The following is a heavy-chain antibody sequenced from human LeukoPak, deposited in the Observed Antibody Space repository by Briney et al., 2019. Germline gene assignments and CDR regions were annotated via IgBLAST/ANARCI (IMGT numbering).Heavy chain of an antibody. V-gene: IGHV3-74*03. J-gene: IGHJ4*02. CDR1: GFTFSGHW. CDR3: ARDVTDQPLDS. Sequence: GGSLRLSCTASGFTFSGHWIHWVRQPPGMGLVWVSRINERGTDSMYAESVKGRFTISRDNAKNTVYLQMNSLRPEDTAVYYCARDVTDQPLDSWGQGTLVTVSS. D-gene: IGHD2-2*01. CDR2: INERGTDS.